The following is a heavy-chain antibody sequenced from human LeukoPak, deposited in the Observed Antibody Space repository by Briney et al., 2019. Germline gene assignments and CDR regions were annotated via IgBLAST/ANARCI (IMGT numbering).Heavy chain of an antibody. D-gene: IGHD3-10*01. V-gene: IGHV4-59*01. CDR3: AGGKLWFGELLPHDY. CDR2: IYSSGST. CDR1: GGSINSYY. J-gene: IGHJ4*02. Sequence: SETLSLTCTVSGGSINSYYWRWIRQPPGKGLEWIGYIYSSGSTNYNPSLKSRVTISAATSTYQFSLKLSSVTAADTAVYYSAGGKLWFGELLPHDYWGQGTPVTVSS.